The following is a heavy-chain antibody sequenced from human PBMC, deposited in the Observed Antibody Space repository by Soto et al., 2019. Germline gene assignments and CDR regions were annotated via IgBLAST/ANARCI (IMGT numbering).Heavy chain of an antibody. CDR2: MNPKSGGT. Sequence: ASVKVSCKASGYTFSAYFIQWVRQAPGQRLEWMGWMNPKSGGTSSAEKFQGRVTPTWDTSITTAYMDLTRLTSDDTAVYYCAREIEVTGSRSFDYWGQGTLVTVYS. CDR3: AREIEVTGSRSFDY. D-gene: IGHD1-1*01. J-gene: IGHJ4*02. V-gene: IGHV1-2*02. CDR1: GYTFSAYF.